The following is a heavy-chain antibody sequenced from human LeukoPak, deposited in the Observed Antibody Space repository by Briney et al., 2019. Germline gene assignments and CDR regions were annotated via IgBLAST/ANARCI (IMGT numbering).Heavy chain of an antibody. CDR3: ARNSKFWRYYYDSSGYANFDY. D-gene: IGHD3-22*01. V-gene: IGHV1-8*01. J-gene: IGHJ4*02. CDR2: MNPNSGNT. Sequence: ASVKVSCKASGYTFTSNDINWVRQATGQGLEWMGWMNPNSGNTGYAQKFQGKVTMTRNTSISTAYMELSSLRSEDTAVYYCARNSKFWRYYYDSSGYANFDYWGQGTLVTVSS. CDR1: GYTFTSND.